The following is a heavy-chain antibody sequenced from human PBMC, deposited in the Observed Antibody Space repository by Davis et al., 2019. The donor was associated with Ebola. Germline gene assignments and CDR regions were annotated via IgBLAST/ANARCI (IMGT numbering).Heavy chain of an antibody. CDR2: TYYNSKWYN. CDR1: GDIVSRNA. J-gene: IGHJ4*02. Sequence: HSQTLSLTCAISGDIVSRNAWNWIRQSPSRGLEWLGRTYYNSKWYNDYAVAVKSRITINPDTAKNQFSLQLNSVTPEDTAVYYCARGWLQSGFDYWGQGTLVTVSS. V-gene: IGHV6-1*01. CDR3: ARGWLQSGFDY. D-gene: IGHD5-24*01.